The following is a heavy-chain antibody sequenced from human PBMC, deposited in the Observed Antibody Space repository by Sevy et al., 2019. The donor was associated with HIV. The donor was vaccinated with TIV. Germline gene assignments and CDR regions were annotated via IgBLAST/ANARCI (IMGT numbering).Heavy chain of an antibody. J-gene: IGHJ4*02. D-gene: IGHD1-1*01. Sequence: GGSLRLSCAASGVTFSSYAMHWVRQAPGKGLEWVAVISYDGSNKYYADSVKGRFTISRDNSKNTLYLQMNSLRAEDTAVYYCARDPKTMYYFDYWGQGTLVTVSS. CDR3: ARDPKTMYYFDY. CDR1: GVTFSSYA. V-gene: IGHV3-30-3*01. CDR2: ISYDGSNK.